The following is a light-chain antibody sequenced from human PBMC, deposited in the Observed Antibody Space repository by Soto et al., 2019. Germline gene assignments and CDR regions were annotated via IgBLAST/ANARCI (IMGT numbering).Light chain of an antibody. CDR3: QQYNNWPYT. CDR2: GAS. CDR1: RSVSSN. J-gene: IGKJ2*01. Sequence: EIVMTQSPATLAVSPGERAALSCRASRSVSSNFAWYQQKPGQAPRLLIYGASSRATGTAARFRGSGSGTEFTLTISSLQSEDFAVYYCQQYNNWPYTFGLGTKLEMK. V-gene: IGKV3-15*01.